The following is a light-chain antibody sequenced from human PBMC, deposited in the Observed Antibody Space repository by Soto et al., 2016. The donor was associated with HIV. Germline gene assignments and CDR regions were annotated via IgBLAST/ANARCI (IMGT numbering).Light chain of an antibody. J-gene: IGKJ1*01. Sequence: DIQMTQFPSTLSASIGDRVTITCRASQSVSVWLAWYQQKPGKAPSLLIFKTSTLETGVPSRFSASGSGTDFTLTLSSVQPDDVGTYYCQQYNNVPWTFGQGTKLEMK. V-gene: IGKV1-5*03. CDR1: QSVSVW. CDR2: KTS. CDR3: QQYNNVPWT.